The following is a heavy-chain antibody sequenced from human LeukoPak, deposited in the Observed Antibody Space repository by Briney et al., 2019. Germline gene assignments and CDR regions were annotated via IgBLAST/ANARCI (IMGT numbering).Heavy chain of an antibody. CDR3: ARGRYIDWRRDPSYFEY. Sequence: SETLSLTCTVSGGSISSGGYYWSWIRQHPGKGLEWIGYIYYSGSTYYNPSLKSPVTISIDTSQNRFSLKVSSVTAADTAMYYCARGRYIDWRRDPSYFEYWGQGTLVTVSS. V-gene: IGHV4-31*01. D-gene: IGHD3-9*01. CDR1: GGSISSGGYY. J-gene: IGHJ4*02. CDR2: IYYSGST.